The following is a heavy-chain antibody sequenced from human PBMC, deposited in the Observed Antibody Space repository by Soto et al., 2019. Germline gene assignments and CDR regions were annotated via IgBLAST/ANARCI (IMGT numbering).Heavy chain of an antibody. Sequence: QVQLQESGPGLVKPSETLSLTCAISGGSMNSGNWWSWVRQPPGKGLEWIGEIYHTGSTNYNPSLKRRVTISVDKSKNQFSLKMKSVTAADTAVYYCARNMAREVTLDYWGQGTLVTVFS. V-gene: IGHV4-4*02. CDR1: GGSMNSGNW. CDR3: ARNMAREVTLDY. D-gene: IGHD3-10*01. J-gene: IGHJ4*02. CDR2: IYHTGST.